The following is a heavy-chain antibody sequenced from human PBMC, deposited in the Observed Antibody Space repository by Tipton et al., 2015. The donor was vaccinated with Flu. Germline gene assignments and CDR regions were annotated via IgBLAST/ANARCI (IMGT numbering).Heavy chain of an antibody. CDR1: GFTFSSYS. V-gene: IGHV3-21*01. Sequence: GSLRLSCAASGFTFSSYSMNWVRQAPGKGLEWVSSISSSSSYIYYADSVKGRFTISRDNAKNSLYLQMNSLRAEDTAVYYCARDGQNTFGGVHDYWGQGTLVTVSS. CDR2: ISSSSSYI. J-gene: IGHJ4*02. D-gene: IGHD3-16*01. CDR3: ARDGQNTFGGVHDY.